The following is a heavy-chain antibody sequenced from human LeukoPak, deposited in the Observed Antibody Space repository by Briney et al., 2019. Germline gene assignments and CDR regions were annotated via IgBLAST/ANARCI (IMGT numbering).Heavy chain of an antibody. CDR2: IIPIFGTA. D-gene: IGHD6-19*01. CDR3: ARGRSSGWSSVYYYYMDV. V-gene: IGHV1-69*06. CDR1: GGTFSSYA. J-gene: IGHJ6*03. Sequence: SVKVSCKASGGTFSSYAISWVRQAPGQGLEWMGGIIPIFGTANYAQKFQGRVTITADKSTSTAYMELSSLRSEDTAVYYCARGRSSGWSSVYYYYMDVWGKGTTVTISS.